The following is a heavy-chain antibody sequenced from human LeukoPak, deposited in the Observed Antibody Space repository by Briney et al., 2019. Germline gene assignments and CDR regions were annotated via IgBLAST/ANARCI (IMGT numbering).Heavy chain of an antibody. Sequence: GGSLRLSCEGSGFTFSNYWMGWVRQAPGKGLEWVAVIWYGGSNKYYADSVKGRFTISRDNSKNTLYLQMNSLRAEDTAVYYCAKDGGYYGSGSYYNHFDYWGQGTLVTVSS. D-gene: IGHD3-10*01. V-gene: IGHV3-30*02. CDR1: GFTFSNYW. CDR3: AKDGGYYGSGSYYNHFDY. J-gene: IGHJ4*02. CDR2: IWYGGSNK.